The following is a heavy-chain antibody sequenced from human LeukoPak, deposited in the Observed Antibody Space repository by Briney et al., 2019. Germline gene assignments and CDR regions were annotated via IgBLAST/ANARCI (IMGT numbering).Heavy chain of an antibody. Sequence: GASVKVSCKASGYTFTGYYMHWVRQAPGQGLEWMGWINPNSGGTNYAQRFQGRVTMTRDTSITTAYMELSRLTSDDTAMYYCALLPIAHPLDFWGQGTLVTVSS. V-gene: IGHV1-2*02. CDR1: GYTFTGYY. CDR3: ALLPIAHPLDF. D-gene: IGHD3-22*01. J-gene: IGHJ4*02. CDR2: INPNSGGT.